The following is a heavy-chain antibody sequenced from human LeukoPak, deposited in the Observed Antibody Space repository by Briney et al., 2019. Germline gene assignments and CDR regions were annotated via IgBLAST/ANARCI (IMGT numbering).Heavy chain of an antibody. CDR3: KKDRQGPNQYHMDV. CDR2: INQGGGTT. CDR1: GFTFSSFW. Sequence: GGSLRLSCAVSGFTFSSFWMSWVRQAPGRGPEWVGDINQGGGTTYYVGFVKRRFTISRDNAKNSLCLRMSSLRAEDTAVYYCKKDRQGPNQYHMDVWGKGTTVTVS. J-gene: IGHJ6*03. V-gene: IGHV3-7*01.